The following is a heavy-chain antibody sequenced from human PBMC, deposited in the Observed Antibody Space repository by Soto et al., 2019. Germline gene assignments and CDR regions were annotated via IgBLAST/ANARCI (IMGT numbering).Heavy chain of an antibody. V-gene: IGHV4-39*01. J-gene: IGHJ5*02. CDR3: ASSSTFPS. CDR1: GGSISSSRYY. Sequence: PSETLSLTCTVSGGSISSSRYYWGWIRQPPGKGLEWIGSIYYSGSTYYNPSLKSRVTISVDTSKNQFSLKLSSVTAADTAVYYCASSSTFPSWGQGTLVTVSS. CDR2: IYYSGST.